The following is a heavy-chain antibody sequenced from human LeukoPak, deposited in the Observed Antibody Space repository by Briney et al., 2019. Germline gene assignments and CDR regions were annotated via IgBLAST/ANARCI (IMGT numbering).Heavy chain of an antibody. CDR2: ISAYNGNT. Sequence: ASVKVSCKASGYTFTSYGISWVRQPPGQGGEGMRWISAYNGNTNYAQTLQGRVTITTDTSTSTAYLELRSLTAADTAVYYCARGGNQLLDYWGQGTLVTVSS. V-gene: IGHV1-18*01. CDR1: GYTFTSYG. D-gene: IGHD2-2*01. J-gene: IGHJ4*02. CDR3: ARGGNQLLDY.